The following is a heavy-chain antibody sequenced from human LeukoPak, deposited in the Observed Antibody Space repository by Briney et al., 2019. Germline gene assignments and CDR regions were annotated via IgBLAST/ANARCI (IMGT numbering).Heavy chain of an antibody. Sequence: SETLSLTCAVSGYSISSGYYWGWIRQPPGKGLEWIGSIHHSGTTYYNPSLKSRVSISVDTSKNQFSLKLISATAADTAVYYCARSVLYWGQGTLVTVSS. D-gene: IGHD5/OR15-5a*01. J-gene: IGHJ4*02. CDR1: GYSISSGYY. CDR3: ARSVLY. CDR2: IHHSGTT. V-gene: IGHV4-38-2*01.